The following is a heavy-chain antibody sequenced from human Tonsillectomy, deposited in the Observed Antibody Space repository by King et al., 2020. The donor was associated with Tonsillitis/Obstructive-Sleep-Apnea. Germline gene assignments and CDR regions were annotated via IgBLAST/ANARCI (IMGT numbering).Heavy chain of an antibody. J-gene: IGHJ4*02. Sequence: QLQESGPGLVKPSETLSLTCTVSGGSISSSSYYWGWIRQPPGKGLEWIGSIYYSGSTYYNPSLKSRVTISVDTSKNQFSLKLGSVTAADTAVYYCARHRYYYDSSGYSFDYWGQGTLVTVSS. D-gene: IGHD3-22*01. CDR1: GGSISSSSYY. CDR2: IYYSGST. V-gene: IGHV4-39*01. CDR3: ARHRYYYDSSGYSFDY.